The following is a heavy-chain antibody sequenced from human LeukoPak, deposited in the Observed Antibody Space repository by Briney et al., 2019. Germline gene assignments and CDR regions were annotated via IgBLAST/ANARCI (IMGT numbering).Heavy chain of an antibody. V-gene: IGHV3-53*01. Sequence: GGSLRLSCAVSGFTVSSNYMSWVRQAPGKGLEWVSVLYSGGNTYYADSVKGRFTISRDNPKNTLYLQMNSLRVEDTAVYYCARDLIMITFGGVIVRERDLDYWGQGTLVTVSS. CDR1: GFTVSSNY. CDR3: ARDLIMITFGGVIVRERDLDY. CDR2: LYSGGNT. D-gene: IGHD3-16*02. J-gene: IGHJ4*02.